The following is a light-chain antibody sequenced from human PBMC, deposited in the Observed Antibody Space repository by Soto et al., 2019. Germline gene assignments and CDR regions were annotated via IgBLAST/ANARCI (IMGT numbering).Light chain of an antibody. CDR2: ATS. Sequence: AVQMTQSPSSLSASVGDRVTITCRASQDIRGNLGWYQQKPGKAPKLLIYATSNLQSGVPSRFSGGGSGTDFTLTISSLQSEDFAVYYCQQYHNWPPQYTFGQGTKLQIK. CDR1: QDIRGN. V-gene: IGKV1-6*01. J-gene: IGKJ2*01. CDR3: QQYHNWPPQYT.